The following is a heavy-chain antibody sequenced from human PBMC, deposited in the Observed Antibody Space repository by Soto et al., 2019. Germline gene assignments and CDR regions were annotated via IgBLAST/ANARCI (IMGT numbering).Heavy chain of an antibody. J-gene: IGHJ4*02. CDR1: GFTFSSYA. V-gene: IGHV3-23*01. Sequence: EVQLLESGGGLVQPGGSLRLSCAASGFTFSSYAMSWVRQAPGKGLEWVSAISGSGGSTYYADSVKGRFTISRDNSKNPRYLQMNSLRAEDTAVYYCAKPQYNGNDYHYWGQGTLVTVSS. CDR3: AKPQYNGNDYHY. CDR2: ISGSGGST. D-gene: IGHD1-1*01.